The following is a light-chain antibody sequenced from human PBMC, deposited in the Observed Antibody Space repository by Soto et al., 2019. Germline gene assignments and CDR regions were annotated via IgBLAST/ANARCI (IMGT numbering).Light chain of an antibody. CDR1: QTISSW. V-gene: IGKV1-5*03. CDR2: KAS. CDR3: QQYSYYAT. J-gene: IGKJ1*01. Sequence: GDRVTITCRASQTISSWLAWYQQKPGKAPKLLIYKASTLESGVPSRFSGSGSGTDFTLTVTSLQPEDFATNYCQQYSYYATFGQGTKVEIK.